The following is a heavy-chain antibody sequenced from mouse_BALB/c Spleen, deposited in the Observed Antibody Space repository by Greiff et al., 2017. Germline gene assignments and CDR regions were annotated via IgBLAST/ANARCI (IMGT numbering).Heavy chain of an antibody. CDR3: ARDAYYGNYYYAMDY. J-gene: IGHJ4*01. V-gene: IGHV2-9*02. D-gene: IGHD2-10*01. CDR1: GFSLTGYG. Sequence: VQRVESGPGLVAPSQSLSITCTVSGFSLTGYGVNWVRQPPGKGLEWLGVIWAGGSTNYNSALMSRLSISKDNSKSQVFLKMNSLQTDDTAMYYCARDAYYGNYYYAMDYWGQGTSVTVSS. CDR2: IWAGGST.